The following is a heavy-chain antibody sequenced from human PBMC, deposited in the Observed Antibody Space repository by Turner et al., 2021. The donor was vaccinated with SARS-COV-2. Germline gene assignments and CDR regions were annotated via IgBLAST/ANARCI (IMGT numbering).Heavy chain of an antibody. CDR1: GITVSSSY. Sequence: EVQLVEAGGGLGQPGGSLRLSCVASGITVSSSYMNWVRQAPGKGLEWVSVIFSGGNTLYADSVQGRFTISRDDSKNTLYLQMNGLRAEDTAVYYCARDRFSGSYYGEFDYWGQGTPVTVSS. D-gene: IGHD1-26*01. CDR3: ARDRFSGSYYGEFDY. J-gene: IGHJ4*02. V-gene: IGHV3-53*01. CDR2: IFSGGNT.